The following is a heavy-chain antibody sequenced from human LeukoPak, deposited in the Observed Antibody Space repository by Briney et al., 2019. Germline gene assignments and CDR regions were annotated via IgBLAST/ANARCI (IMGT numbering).Heavy chain of an antibody. J-gene: IGHJ4*02. V-gene: IGHV4-59*01. CDR3: ARGSPSFLPS. CDR2: IYYSGST. CDR1: GGSISSYY. Sequence: SETLSLTCTVSGGSISSYYWSWIRQPPGKGLEWIGYIYYSGSTNYNPSLKSRVTISVDTSKNQFSLKLSSVTAADTAVYYCARGSPSFLPSWGQGTLVTVSS.